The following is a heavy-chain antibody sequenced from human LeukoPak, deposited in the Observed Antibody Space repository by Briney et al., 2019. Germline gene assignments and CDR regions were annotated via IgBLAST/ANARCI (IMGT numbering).Heavy chain of an antibody. CDR2: ISSSSGHI. D-gene: IGHD1-7*01. J-gene: IGHJ3*02. CDR3: ARGGTGATRDDTFDI. Sequence: GGSLRLSCSASGFPFSNYAMHWVRQAPGKGLEWVSSISSSSGHIFYADSVKGRFTISRDNAKNSLYLQMNSLRAEDTAVYYCARGGTGATRDDTFDIWGQGAMVTVSS. V-gene: IGHV3-21*01. CDR1: GFPFSNYA.